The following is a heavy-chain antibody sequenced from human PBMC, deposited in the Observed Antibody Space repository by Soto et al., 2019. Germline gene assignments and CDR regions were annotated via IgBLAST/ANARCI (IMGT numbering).Heavy chain of an antibody. Sequence: PVGSLRLSWAASGFTFSSYGMHWVRQAPGKGLEWVAVIWYDGSNKYYADSVKGRFTISRDNSKNTLYLQMNSLRAEDTAVYYCAREESQYYDFWSGYRHFDYWGQGTLVTVSS. CDR2: IWYDGSNK. J-gene: IGHJ4*02. CDR3: AREESQYYDFWSGYRHFDY. D-gene: IGHD3-3*01. CDR1: GFTFSSYG. V-gene: IGHV3-33*01.